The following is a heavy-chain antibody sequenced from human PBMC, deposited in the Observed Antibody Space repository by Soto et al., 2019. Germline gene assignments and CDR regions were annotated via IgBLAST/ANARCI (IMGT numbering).Heavy chain of an antibody. D-gene: IGHD3-3*01. CDR1: GFTFSSYW. Sequence: EVQLVESGGGLVQPGGSLRLSCTASGFTFSSYWMTWFRQAPGKGLEWVSNINQDGSERYYVDSVKGRFTISRDNAKNSLYLQMNSLRGDDTAVYDCVRLLRRDWFDPWGQGTLVTVSS. CDR2: INQDGSER. J-gene: IGHJ5*02. CDR3: VRLLRRDWFDP. V-gene: IGHV3-7*03.